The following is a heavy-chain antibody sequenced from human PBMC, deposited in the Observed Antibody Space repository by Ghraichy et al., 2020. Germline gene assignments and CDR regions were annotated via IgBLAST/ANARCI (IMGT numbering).Heavy chain of an antibody. Sequence: GGSLRLSCAASGFTFSSFWMSWVRQAPGKGLEWVANIKHDGGEKYYVDSVRGRFTISRDNAKNLLYLQMNSLRAEDTAVYYCARDFYGDYSFDHWGQGTLVTVSS. D-gene: IGHD4-17*01. J-gene: IGHJ4*02. V-gene: IGHV3-7*01. CDR2: IKHDGGEK. CDR1: GFTFSSFW. CDR3: ARDFYGDYSFDH.